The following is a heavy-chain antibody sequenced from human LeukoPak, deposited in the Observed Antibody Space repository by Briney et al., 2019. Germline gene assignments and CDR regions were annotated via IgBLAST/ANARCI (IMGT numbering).Heavy chain of an antibody. CDR1: GFTFSDYA. CDR3: AKGAAINWFDP. Sequence: GGSLRLSCAASGFTFSDYAMTWVRQAPGKGLEWVSTLSGNGGTIFYADSVKGRFTISRDNSKNTLYLQMNSLRAEDTAVYYCAKGAAINWFDPWGQGTLVTVSS. V-gene: IGHV3-23*01. CDR2: LSGNGGTI. D-gene: IGHD5-24*01. J-gene: IGHJ5*02.